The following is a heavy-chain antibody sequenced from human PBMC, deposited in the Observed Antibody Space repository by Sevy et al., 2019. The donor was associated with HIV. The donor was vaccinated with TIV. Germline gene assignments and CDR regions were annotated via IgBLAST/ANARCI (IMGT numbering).Heavy chain of an antibody. D-gene: IGHD1-26*01. V-gene: IGHV4-61*02. CDR1: GGSISSGNYY. J-gene: IGHJ4*02. CDR2: IHARGST. Sequence: SETLSLTCTVSGGSISSGNYYWSWIRQPAGKGLEWIGRIHARGSTNYKSSLKSRVTMSVDTSKNQFSLRVTSVTAADTAVYYCARLVREGATYPDYWGQGTLVTVSS. CDR3: ARLVREGATYPDY.